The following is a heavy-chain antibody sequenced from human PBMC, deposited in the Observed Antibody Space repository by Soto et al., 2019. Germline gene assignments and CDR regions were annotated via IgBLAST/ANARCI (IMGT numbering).Heavy chain of an antibody. Sequence: EVQLVESGGGLVQPGGSLRLPCAASGFTFSDHYMDCVRQAPGKGLEWVGRIRNKANSYTTEYAASVKDRFTNSRDDSKNSLYLQMYSLKTEDTAVYYRASLNGGGTDTEYWGQGNLVTVSS. J-gene: IGHJ4*02. CDR3: ASLNGGGTDTEY. V-gene: IGHV3-72*01. CDR1: GFTFSDHY. CDR2: IRNKANSYTT. D-gene: IGHD3-16*01.